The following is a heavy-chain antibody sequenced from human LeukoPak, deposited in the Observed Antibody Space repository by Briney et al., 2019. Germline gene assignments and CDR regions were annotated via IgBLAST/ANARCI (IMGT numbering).Heavy chain of an antibody. D-gene: IGHD6-19*01. CDR2: ISGSGGST. CDR1: GFTFSTYA. V-gene: IGHV3-23*01. Sequence: GGSLRLSCAASGFTFSTYAMNWVRQAPGKGLEWVSAISGSGGSTYYADSVKGRFTISRDNSEDTLYLQMSSLRAEDTAVYYCGAMKAGIGVVGTLYWGQGTLVTVSS. J-gene: IGHJ4*02. CDR3: GAMKAGIGVVGTLY.